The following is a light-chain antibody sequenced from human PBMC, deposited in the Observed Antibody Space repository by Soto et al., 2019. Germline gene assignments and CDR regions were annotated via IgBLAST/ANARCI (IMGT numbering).Light chain of an antibody. J-gene: IGKJ5*01. V-gene: IGKV1-9*01. CDR3: QQLNNYLIT. CDR1: QGISSY. CDR2: AAS. Sequence: DIQLTQSPSFLSASVGDRVTITCRASQGISSYLAWYQQKPGKAPKLLIYAASTLQSGVPSRFSGSGSGTEFTLTISSLQPEDFAPNFCQQLNNYLITFAQGTRREIK.